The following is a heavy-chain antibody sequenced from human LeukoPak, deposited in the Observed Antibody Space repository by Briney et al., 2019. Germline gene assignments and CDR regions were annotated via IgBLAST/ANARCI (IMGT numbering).Heavy chain of an antibody. Sequence: AASVTVSFKASGYTFTDYYIHWVRQAPGQGLEWMGWINPNSGATNHAQRFQGRVTMTRDTSISTAYMELSRLRSDDTAVYYCATHKRELLPGAYYYYMDVWGKGTTVTVSS. V-gene: IGHV1-2*02. CDR3: ATHKRELLPGAYYYYMDV. CDR2: INPNSGAT. D-gene: IGHD1-26*01. J-gene: IGHJ6*03. CDR1: GYTFTDYY.